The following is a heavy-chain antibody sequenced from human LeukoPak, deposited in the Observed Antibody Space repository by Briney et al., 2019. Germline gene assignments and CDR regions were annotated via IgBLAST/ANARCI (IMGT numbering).Heavy chain of an antibody. Sequence: GGSLRLSCATSGFMFTKYAMSWVRQAPGKGLEWVSAIGGSGDYTYYADSVKGRFIMSTDDSKTMLYLQMMNLRAEDTAIYYCAREAVAGNAFDIWGQGTMVTVSS. J-gene: IGHJ3*02. CDR2: IGGSGDYT. CDR1: GFMFTKYA. CDR3: AREAVAGNAFDI. D-gene: IGHD6-19*01. V-gene: IGHV3-23*01.